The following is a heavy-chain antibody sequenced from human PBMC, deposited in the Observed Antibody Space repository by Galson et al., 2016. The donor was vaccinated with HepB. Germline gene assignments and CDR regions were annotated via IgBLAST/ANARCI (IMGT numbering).Heavy chain of an antibody. Sequence: SLRLSCAGSGFTFSSYGMHWVRQAPGKGLEWVAVIWSDGSNKNYADSVKGRFTISRDNSKNTLYLQMNSLRAEDTALYYCAKSATKQLRDVNAHDIWGQGTMVTVSS. J-gene: IGHJ3*02. CDR2: IWSDGSNK. V-gene: IGHV3-33*06. D-gene: IGHD4-17*01. CDR1: GFTFSSYG. CDR3: AKSATKQLRDVNAHDI.